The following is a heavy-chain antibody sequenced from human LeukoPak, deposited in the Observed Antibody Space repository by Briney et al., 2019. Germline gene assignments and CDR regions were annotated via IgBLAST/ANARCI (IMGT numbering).Heavy chain of an antibody. V-gene: IGHV4-59*08. Sequence: SETLSLTCTVSGGSISSYYWSWIRQPPGKGLEWIGYIYYSGSTNYNPSLKSRVTISVDTSKNQFSLKLSSVTAADTAVYYCARHAFYSSPFDYWGQGTLVTVSS. CDR2: IYYSGST. J-gene: IGHJ4*02. CDR1: GGSISSYY. CDR3: ARHAFYSSPFDY. D-gene: IGHD6-13*01.